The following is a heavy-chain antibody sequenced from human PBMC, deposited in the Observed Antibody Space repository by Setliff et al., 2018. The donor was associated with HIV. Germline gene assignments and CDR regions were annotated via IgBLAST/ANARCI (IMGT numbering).Heavy chain of an antibody. J-gene: IGHJ4*02. Sequence: SETLSLTCTVSGDSISGAGFHWTWIRQLPGKGLEWIGSIYYSGSTYYNPSLKSRVTISLGTSRWQFSLTLNSVSAADTAVYFCAREAMYYYDTSGHPQGFDYWGQGTLVTVSS. CDR2: IYYSGST. CDR1: GDSISGAGFH. V-gene: IGHV4-31*03. CDR3: AREAMYYYDTSGHPQGFDY. D-gene: IGHD3-22*01.